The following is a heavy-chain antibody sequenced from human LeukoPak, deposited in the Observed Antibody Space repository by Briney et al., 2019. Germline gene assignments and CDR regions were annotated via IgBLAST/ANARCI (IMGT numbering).Heavy chain of an antibody. J-gene: IGHJ5*02. CDR3: ARDKPRGSYYGSIFDP. CDR1: GFTFSSYW. D-gene: IGHD1-26*01. CDR2: IRDDGDEI. V-gene: IGHV3-7*01. Sequence: PGGSLRLSCEASGFTFSSYWMSWVRQAPGKGLEWVANIRDDGDEIYYVDSVKGRFTISRDNAKSSLFLQMNSLRAEDAAVYYCARDKPRGSYYGSIFDPWGQGTLVTVSS.